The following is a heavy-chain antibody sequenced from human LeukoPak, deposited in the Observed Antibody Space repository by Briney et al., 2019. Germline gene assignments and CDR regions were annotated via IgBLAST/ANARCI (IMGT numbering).Heavy chain of an antibody. CDR3: ARVQRWGYSNYFDY. D-gene: IGHD4-11*01. J-gene: IGHJ4*02. Sequence: GGSLRLSCAASGFTFDEYGMIWVRQAPGKGLEWVSAINSNGGSTGYADSVKGRFTMSRDNVMNSLYLQMDSLRAEDTALYYCARVQRWGYSNYFDYWGQGTLVTVSS. V-gene: IGHV3-20*04. CDR1: GFTFDEYG. CDR2: INSNGGST.